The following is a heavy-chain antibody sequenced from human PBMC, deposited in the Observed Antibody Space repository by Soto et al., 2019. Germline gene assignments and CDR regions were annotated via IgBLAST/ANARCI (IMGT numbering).Heavy chain of an antibody. CDR2: VSAYNRNT. Sequence: QVQLVQSGAEVKKPGASVKVSCEAYGYTFRNYGITWVRQAPGQGLEWMGWVSAYNRNTNYAQKFQERVTMTTDTSTSTAYMELRSLRSDDTAIYFCARESRWESLPYWGQGTLVTVSS. CDR3: ARESRWESLPY. V-gene: IGHV1-18*01. J-gene: IGHJ4*02. D-gene: IGHD1-26*01. CDR1: GYTFRNYG.